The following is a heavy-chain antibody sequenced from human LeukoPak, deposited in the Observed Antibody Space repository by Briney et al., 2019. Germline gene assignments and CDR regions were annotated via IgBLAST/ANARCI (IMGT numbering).Heavy chain of an antibody. J-gene: IGHJ5*02. Sequence: GASVKVSCKASGGTFSSYAISWVRQAPGQGLEWMEGIIPIFGTANYAQKFQGRVTITADESTSTAYMELSSLRSEDTAVYYCAGERGGYCSSTSCPNWFDPWGQGTLVTVSS. CDR3: AGERGGYCSSTSCPNWFDP. V-gene: IGHV1-69*13. CDR2: IIPIFGTA. D-gene: IGHD2-2*01. CDR1: GGTFSSYA.